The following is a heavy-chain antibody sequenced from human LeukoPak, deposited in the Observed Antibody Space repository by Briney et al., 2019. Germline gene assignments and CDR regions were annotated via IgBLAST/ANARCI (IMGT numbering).Heavy chain of an antibody. J-gene: IGHJ4*02. V-gene: IGHV3-23*01. CDR1: GXTVSNNF. CDR2: ISAGGGGS. CDR3: AKGGRMVRGVIVTNYYFDY. D-gene: IGHD3-10*01. Sequence: GGSLRLSCAAFGXTVSNNFLSWVRQAPGKGLEWVSSISAGGGGSYYADSVQGRFTIYRHTSKNTLYLQMNSLRAEDTAVYYCAKGGRMVRGVIVTNYYFDYWGQGTLVTVSS.